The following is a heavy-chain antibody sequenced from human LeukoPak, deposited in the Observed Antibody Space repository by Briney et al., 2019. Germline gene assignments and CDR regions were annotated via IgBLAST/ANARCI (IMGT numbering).Heavy chain of an antibody. Sequence: PGGSLRLSCAASGFIVSNNYMTWVRQAPGKGLEWVSVIYSSGSTYYADSVKGRFTISRDNSKNTLYLQMNSLRAEDTAMYYCARGPAPAVIVPALWGQGTTVTVSS. D-gene: IGHD2-2*01. CDR2: IYSSGST. V-gene: IGHV3-66*01. CDR3: ARGPAPAVIVPAL. CDR1: GFIVSNNY. J-gene: IGHJ6*02.